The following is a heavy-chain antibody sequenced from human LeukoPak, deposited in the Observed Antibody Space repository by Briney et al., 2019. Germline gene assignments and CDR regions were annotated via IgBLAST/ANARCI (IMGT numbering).Heavy chain of an antibody. CDR2: ISYDGSNK. J-gene: IGHJ4*02. V-gene: IGHV3-30*18. Sequence: GGSLRLSCAASGFTFSSYGMHWVRHAPGKGLEWVAVISYDGSNKYYAVSVKGRFTISRDNSKNTLYLQMNSLRAEDTAVYYCAKASLHTRITMVRGAIIDYWGQGTLVTVSS. CDR3: AKASLHTRITMVRGAIIDY. CDR1: GFTFSSYG. D-gene: IGHD3-10*01.